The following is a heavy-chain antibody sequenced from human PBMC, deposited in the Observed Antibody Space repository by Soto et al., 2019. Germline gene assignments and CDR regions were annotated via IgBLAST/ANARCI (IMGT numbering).Heavy chain of an antibody. CDR1: GFTFSSYE. D-gene: IGHD3-10*01. Sequence: GGSLRLSCAASGFTFSSYEMNWVRQAPGKGLEWVSYISSSGSTIYYADSVKGRFTISRDNAKNSLYLQMNSLRAEDTGLYYCTRGPRPISTGTGAYWGRGTQVTVSS. J-gene: IGHJ4*02. CDR3: TRGPRPISTGTGAY. CDR2: ISSSGSTI. V-gene: IGHV3-48*03.